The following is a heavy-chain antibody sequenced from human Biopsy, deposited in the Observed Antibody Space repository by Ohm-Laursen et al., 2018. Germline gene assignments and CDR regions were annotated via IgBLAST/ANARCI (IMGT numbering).Heavy chain of an antibody. CDR2: IYYSGST. V-gene: IGHV4-59*01. Sequence: SETLSLTCTVSGGSISSGYWSWIRQTPGKGLAWIGYIYYSGSTNYNPSLKSRVTISVDTSKNQFSLRLNSVTAAGTAVYYCARATNSTGWPYYYFYGMDVWGQGTTVTVSS. J-gene: IGHJ6*02. CDR3: ARATNSTGWPYYYFYGMDV. CDR1: GGSISSGY. D-gene: IGHD2/OR15-2a*01.